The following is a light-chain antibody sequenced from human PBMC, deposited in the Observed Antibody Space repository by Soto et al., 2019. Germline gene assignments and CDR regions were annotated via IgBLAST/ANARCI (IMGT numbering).Light chain of an antibody. CDR2: GAS. J-gene: IGKJ5*01. CDR3: QQYNNWPIT. V-gene: IGKV3D-15*01. CDR1: QNVGSN. Sequence: IVLTQSPATLSLSPGKRATLSCRASQNVGSNLAWYQQKPGRAPRPLIYGASTRATGIPARFSGSGSVTEFTLTISSLQSEDFAVYYCQQYNNWPITFGQGTRLEIK.